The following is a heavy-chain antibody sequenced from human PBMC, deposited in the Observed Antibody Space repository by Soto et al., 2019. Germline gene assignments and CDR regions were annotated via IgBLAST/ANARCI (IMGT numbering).Heavy chain of an antibody. CDR3: ASAGSSGWSFDI. CDR2: INAGNGNT. J-gene: IGHJ3*02. CDR1: GYTFTSYA. D-gene: IGHD6-19*01. Sequence: VKVSCKASGYTFTSYAMHWVRQAPGQRLEWMGWINAGNGNTKYSQKFQGRITITRDTSASTAYMELSSLRSEDTAVYYCASAGSSGWSFDIWGQGTMVTVSS. V-gene: IGHV1-3*01.